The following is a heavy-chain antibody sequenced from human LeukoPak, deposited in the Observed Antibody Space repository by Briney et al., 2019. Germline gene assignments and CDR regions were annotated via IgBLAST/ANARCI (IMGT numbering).Heavy chain of an antibody. CDR2: IKADGGEK. CDR3: ARGGAARPDF. J-gene: IGHJ4*02. V-gene: IGHV3-7*03. CDR1: GLTFSTYW. Sequence: PGGSLRLSCAASGLTFSTYWMNWFRQTPGKGLEWVAKIKADGGEKDHVASVKGRFTISRGNAKNSLYLQMNSLRVEDTAVYYCARGGAARPDFWGQGTLVTVSS. D-gene: IGHD6-6*01.